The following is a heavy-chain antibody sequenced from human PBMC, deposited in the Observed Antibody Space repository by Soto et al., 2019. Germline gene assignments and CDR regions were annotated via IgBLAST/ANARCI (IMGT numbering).Heavy chain of an antibody. CDR3: ARGRIQLWYPFDY. CDR1: GGSISNYY. J-gene: IGHJ4*02. CDR2: IYSSGNT. D-gene: IGHD5-18*01. V-gene: IGHV4-59*01. Sequence: PSETLSLTCTVSGGSISNYYCSWIRQPPGKGLEWIGYIYSSGNTNYNPSLKSRVTISVDTSKNQFSLKLSSVTAADTAVYYCARGRIQLWYPFDYWGQGTLVTVSS.